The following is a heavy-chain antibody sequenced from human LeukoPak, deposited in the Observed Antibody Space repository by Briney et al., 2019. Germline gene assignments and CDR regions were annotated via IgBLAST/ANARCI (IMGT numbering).Heavy chain of an antibody. V-gene: IGHV3-49*03. CDR1: GFTFGDYA. J-gene: IGHJ4*02. CDR2: IRSKAYGGTT. D-gene: IGHD3-9*01. CDR3: TRGPGRYFDWLSRIYFDY. Sequence: GGSLRLSRTASGFTFGDYAMSWFRQAPGKGLEWVGFIRSKAYGGTTEYAASVKGRFTISRDDSKSIAYLQMNSLKTEDTAVYYCTRGPGRYFDWLSRIYFDYWGQGTLVTVSS.